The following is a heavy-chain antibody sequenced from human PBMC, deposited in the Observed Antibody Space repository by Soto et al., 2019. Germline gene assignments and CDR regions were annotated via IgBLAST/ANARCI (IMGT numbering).Heavy chain of an antibody. CDR2: MNPKRGNR. V-gene: IGHV1-8*01. D-gene: IGHD3-10*01. CDR1: GYTSPIYD. Sequence: QVHLVQSGAEVRRPGAAVKVSCQASGYTSPIYDIEWVRQATGQGLEWMGGMNPKRGNRYPAPKFQGRLTMTWNTSTSTAYMELTNLRSEDTAVYYCANYRTISPEGFDVWGQGTLVTVS. J-gene: IGHJ3*01. CDR3: ANYRTISPEGFDV.